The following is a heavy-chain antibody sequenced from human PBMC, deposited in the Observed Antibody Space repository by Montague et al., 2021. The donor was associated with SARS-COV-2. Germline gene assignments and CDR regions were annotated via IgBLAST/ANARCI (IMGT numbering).Heavy chain of an antibody. V-gene: IGHV4-59*01. CDR2: IYYSEST. D-gene: IGHD6-13*01. CDR3: ARGAGCSSSWYLAFEI. J-gene: IGHJ3*02. CDR1: GASNTGSD. Sequence: SETLSLTCSGLGASNTGSDRNCTRLHPSHVLESFDVIYYSESTNYNPSLKSRVTISVDTSKNQFSLKLSSVTAADTAVYYCARGAGCSSSWYLAFEIWGQGTMVTVSS.